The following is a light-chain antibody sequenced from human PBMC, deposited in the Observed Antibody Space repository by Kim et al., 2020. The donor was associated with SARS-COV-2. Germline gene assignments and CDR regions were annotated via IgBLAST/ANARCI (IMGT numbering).Light chain of an antibody. CDR1: SSDVGGYYY. V-gene: IGLV2-14*01. CDR3: SSYRSTSTVV. Sequence: GQSITISRTGTSSDVGGYYYVYWYQQHPGKAPKLMSYDGTKRPSGVSNRFSGSKAGNTASLTIAGLQAEDEADYYCSSYRSTSTVVFGGGTKVTVL. CDR2: DGT. J-gene: IGLJ2*01.